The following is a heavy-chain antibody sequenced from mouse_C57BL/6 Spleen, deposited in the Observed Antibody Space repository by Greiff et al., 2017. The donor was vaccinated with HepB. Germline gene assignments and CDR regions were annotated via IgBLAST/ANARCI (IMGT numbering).Heavy chain of an antibody. CDR1: GFTFSSYA. Sequence: EVKLEESGGGLVKPGGSLKLSCAASGFTFSSYAMSWVRQTPEKRLEWVATISDGGSYTYYPDNVKGRFTISRDNAKNNLYLQMSHLKSEDTAMYYCARLTTGYGFDYWGQGTTLTVSS. CDR2: ISDGGSYT. D-gene: IGHD1-1*01. V-gene: IGHV5-4*03. CDR3: ARLTTGYGFDY. J-gene: IGHJ2*01.